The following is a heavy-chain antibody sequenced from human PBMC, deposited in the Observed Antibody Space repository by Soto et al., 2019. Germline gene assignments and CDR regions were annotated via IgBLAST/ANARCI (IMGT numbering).Heavy chain of an antibody. D-gene: IGHD6-19*01. V-gene: IGHV1-24*01. CDR2: FDPEDGET. J-gene: IGHJ4*02. CDR1: GYALTELS. Sequence: ASAKVSCKVSGYALTELSMHVVRHAPGKGLEWTGGFDPEDGETINAQKFQGRVTMTEDTSTDTAYMELSSMRSEDTAVYYCATVPLSRIAVAGTEGWDYWGQGTLVTV. CDR3: ATVPLSRIAVAGTEGWDY.